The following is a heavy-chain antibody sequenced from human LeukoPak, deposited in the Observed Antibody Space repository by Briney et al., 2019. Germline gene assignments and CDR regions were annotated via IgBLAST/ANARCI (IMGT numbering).Heavy chain of an antibody. D-gene: IGHD3-10*01. J-gene: IGHJ5*02. CDR1: GYTFTSYG. V-gene: IGHV1-18*01. CDR3: ARVGITMVRGVTDWFDP. CDR2: IGAYNGNT. Sequence: VASVKVSCKASGYTFTSYGISWVRQAPGQGLEWMGWIGAYNGNTNYAQKLQGRVTMTTDTSTSTAYMELRSLRSDDTAVYYCARVGITMVRGVTDWFDPWGQGTLVTVSS.